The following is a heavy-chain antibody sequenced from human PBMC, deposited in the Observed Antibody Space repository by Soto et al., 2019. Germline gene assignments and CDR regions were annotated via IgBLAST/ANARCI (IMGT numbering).Heavy chain of an antibody. CDR2: ISWNSNTI. Sequence: GGSLRLSCAVSGFTIDNYAIHWVRQGPGKGLEWVSGISWNSNTIAYADSVKGRFTISRDNAKNSLYLQMDSLRAEDTAFYYCAKDTGPNWGQGTLVTVSS. CDR1: GFTIDNYA. CDR3: AKDTGPN. V-gene: IGHV3-9*01. J-gene: IGHJ4*02.